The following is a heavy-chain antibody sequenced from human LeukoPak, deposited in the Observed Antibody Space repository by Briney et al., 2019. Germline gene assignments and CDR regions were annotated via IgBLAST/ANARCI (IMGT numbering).Heavy chain of an antibody. D-gene: IGHD3-22*01. J-gene: IGHJ4*02. V-gene: IGHV3-9*01. CDR1: GFTFDDYA. CDR3: ARGSPYYYDSSGYFW. CDR2: ISWNSGRI. Sequence: GGSLRLSCAASGFTFDDYAMHWVRQAPGKGLEWVSGISWNSGRIGYADSVKGRFTISRDNAKNSLYLQMNSLRAEDTAVYYCARGSPYYYDSSGYFWWGQGTLVTVSS.